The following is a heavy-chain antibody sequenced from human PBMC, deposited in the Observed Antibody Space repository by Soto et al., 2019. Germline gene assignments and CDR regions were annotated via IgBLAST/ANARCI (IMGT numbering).Heavy chain of an antibody. D-gene: IGHD1-1*01. CDR1: GYSVSRCYY. Sequence: SEPLSLPCAVSGYSVSRCYYCGWIRQPPGKGLEWIGSIYHSGSTYYNPSLKSRVTISVDTSKNQFSLKLSSVTAADTAVYYCAREQVRTIDYWGQGTLVTVSS. V-gene: IGHV4-38-2*02. CDR2: IYHSGST. J-gene: IGHJ4*02. CDR3: AREQVRTIDY.